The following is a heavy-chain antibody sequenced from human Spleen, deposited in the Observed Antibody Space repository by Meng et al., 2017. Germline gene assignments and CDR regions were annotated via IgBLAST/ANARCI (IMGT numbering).Heavy chain of an antibody. CDR1: GGSFSDYY. J-gene: IGHJ4*02. CDR2: INHSGST. D-gene: IGHD4-11*01. Sequence: QLQQWGAGLLKPSEPLSLTCVVSGGSFSDYYWSWIRQPPGKGLEWIGEINHSGSTNYNPSLESRATISVDTSQNNLSLKLSSVTAADSAVYYCARGPTTMAHDFDYWGQGTLVTVSS. V-gene: IGHV4-34*01. CDR3: ARGPTTMAHDFDY.